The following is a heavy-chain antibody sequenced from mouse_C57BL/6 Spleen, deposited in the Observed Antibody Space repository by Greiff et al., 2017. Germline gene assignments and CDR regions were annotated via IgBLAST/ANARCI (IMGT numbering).Heavy chain of an antibody. J-gene: IGHJ3*01. Sequence: VQLQQPGAELVRPGSSVKLSCKASGYTFTSYWMDWVKQRPGQGLEWIGNIYPSDSDTNYNQKFKDKATLTVDKSSSTAYSQLISLTSEDSAVYYCASLYYEYDAWFAYWGQGTLVTVSA. CDR1: GYTFTSYW. CDR3: ASLYYEYDAWFAY. D-gene: IGHD2-4*01. CDR2: IYPSDSDT. V-gene: IGHV1-61*01.